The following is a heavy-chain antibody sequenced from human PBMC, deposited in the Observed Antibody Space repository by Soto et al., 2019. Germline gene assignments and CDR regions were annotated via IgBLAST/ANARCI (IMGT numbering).Heavy chain of an antibody. CDR2: VYHSGST. Sequence: QVQLQESGPGLVKPSETLSLTCTVSGGSVSSGSYYWSWIRQPPGKGLEWIGYVYHSGSTNYNPSLKSRVTLSVATSKTPFSLKLSSVTAADTAVYCCAREDGYTDGVSDYWGQGTLVTVSS. CDR1: GGSVSSGSYY. D-gene: IGHD5-12*01. J-gene: IGHJ4*02. V-gene: IGHV4-61*01. CDR3: AREDGYTDGVSDY.